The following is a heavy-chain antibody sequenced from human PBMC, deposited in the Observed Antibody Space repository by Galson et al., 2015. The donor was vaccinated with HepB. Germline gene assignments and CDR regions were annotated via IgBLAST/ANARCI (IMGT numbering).Heavy chain of an antibody. V-gene: IGHV3-33*01. CDR2: IWYDGSNK. CDR3: ARDGMVRGGPYGMDV. D-gene: IGHD3-10*01. J-gene: IGHJ6*02. Sequence: SLRLSCAASGFTFSSYGMHWVRQAPGKGLEWVAVIWYDGSNKYYADSVKGRFTISRDNSKNTLYLQMNSLRAEDTAVYYCARDGMVRGGPYGMDVWGQGTTVTVSS. CDR1: GFTFSSYG.